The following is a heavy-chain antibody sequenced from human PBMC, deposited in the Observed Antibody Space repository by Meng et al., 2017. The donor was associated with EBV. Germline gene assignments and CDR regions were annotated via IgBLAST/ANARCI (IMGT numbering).Heavy chain of an antibody. V-gene: IGHV4-34*01. CDR1: GGSVNGYF. J-gene: IGHJ5*02. D-gene: IGHD4-11*01. CDR2: LHHSGST. Sequence: QVQLQQWGAGLLKPSXXLSLTXXVYGGSVNGYFWSWIRQPPGKGLEWIGELHHSGSTNYNPSLKSRLRISVDTSKNQFSLNLTSVTAADTAIYYCARGDYTNYPRWFDPGGQGTLVTVSS. CDR3: ARGDYTNYPRWFDP.